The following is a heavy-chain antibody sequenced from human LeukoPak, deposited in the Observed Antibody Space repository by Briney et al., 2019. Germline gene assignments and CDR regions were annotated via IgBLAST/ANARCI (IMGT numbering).Heavy chain of an antibody. V-gene: IGHV1-69*13. D-gene: IGHD6-13*01. CDR3: ARGSASSWPVDY. CDR1: GGTFSSYA. CDR2: IVPVFGTP. J-gene: IGHJ4*02. Sequence: SVKVSCKASGGTFSSYAISWVRQAPGLGLEWMGGIVPVFGTPNYAQKFQGRLTIIADDSSSTAYMELRSLTSDDTAVYYCARGSASSWPVDYWGQGTLVTVS.